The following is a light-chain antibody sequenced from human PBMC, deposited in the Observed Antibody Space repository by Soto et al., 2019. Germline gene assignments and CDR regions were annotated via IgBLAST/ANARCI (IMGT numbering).Light chain of an antibody. CDR3: QQYFLIPHT. Sequence: DIVMTQSPDALAVSLVERASSNCTSSQSVLHNSNNYNYLAWYQQKPGQPPKLLIYWASTRESGVPDRFRGSGSETDFTLTISSLQAEEVAVYYCQQYFLIPHTCGQGTKLEIK. CDR2: WAS. V-gene: IGKV4-1*01. CDR1: QSVLHNSNNYNY. J-gene: IGKJ2*01.